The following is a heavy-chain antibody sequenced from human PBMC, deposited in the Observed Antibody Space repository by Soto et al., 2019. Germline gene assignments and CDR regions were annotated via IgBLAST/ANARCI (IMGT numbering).Heavy chain of an antibody. Sequence: ASVKVSCKASGYTFTGYYMHWVRQAPGQGLEWMGWINPNSGGTNYAQKFQGWVTMTRDTSISTAYMELSRLRSDDTAVYYCARGGTGAGELSYYYYGMDVWGQGTTVTISS. D-gene: IGHD3-16*02. CDR3: ARGGTGAGELSYYYYGMDV. V-gene: IGHV1-2*04. J-gene: IGHJ6*02. CDR2: INPNSGGT. CDR1: GYTFTGYY.